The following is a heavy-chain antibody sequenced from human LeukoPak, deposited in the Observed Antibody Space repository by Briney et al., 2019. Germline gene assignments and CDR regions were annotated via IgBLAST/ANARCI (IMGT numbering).Heavy chain of an antibody. CDR2: ISPYNGNT. CDR1: GYTFSSHS. D-gene: IGHD3-10*01. Sequence: ASVKVSCKTSGYTFSSHSMNWVRQAPGQGLEWLGWISPYNGNTKYAQKIQGRATMTTDTSTSTAYPELRSLRSDDTAVYARGEYDLLGDYWGQGTLVTVSS. V-gene: IGHV1-18*01. CDR3: GEYDLLGDY. J-gene: IGHJ4*02.